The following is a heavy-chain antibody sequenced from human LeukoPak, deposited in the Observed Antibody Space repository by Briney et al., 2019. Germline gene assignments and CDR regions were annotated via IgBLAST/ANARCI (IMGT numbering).Heavy chain of an antibody. CDR2: TYYRSKWYN. CDR1: GDSVSSNSAA. Sequence: SQTLSLTCAISGDSVSSNSAAWHWIRQSPSRGLEWLGRTYYRSKWYNDYAVSVKSRITINPDTSKNQFSLQLNSVTPEDTAVYYCAREGYSSSWPFDYWGQGTLVTVSS. D-gene: IGHD6-13*01. J-gene: IGHJ4*02. CDR3: AREGYSSSWPFDY. V-gene: IGHV6-1*01.